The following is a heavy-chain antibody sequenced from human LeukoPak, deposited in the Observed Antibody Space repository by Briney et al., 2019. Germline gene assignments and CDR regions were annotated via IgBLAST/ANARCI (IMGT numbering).Heavy chain of an antibody. CDR1: GYTFTSYY. CDR2: INPSGGST. Sequence: ASVKVSCKASGYTFTSYYMHWVRQAPGQGLEWMGIINPSGGSTSYAQKFQGRVTMTRDMSTGTVYMELSSLRSEDTAVYYCARDFGYSYVHYYFDYWGQGTLVTVSS. CDR3: ARDFGYSYVHYYFDY. V-gene: IGHV1-46*01. D-gene: IGHD5-18*01. J-gene: IGHJ4*02.